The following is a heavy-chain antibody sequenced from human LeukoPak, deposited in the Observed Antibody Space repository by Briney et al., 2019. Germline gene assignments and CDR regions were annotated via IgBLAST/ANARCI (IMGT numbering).Heavy chain of an antibody. D-gene: IGHD3-22*01. CDR2: IRSKANNYAT. V-gene: IGHV3-73*01. Sequence: PPGGSLRLSCVVSGFTFSGSAVHRVRQASGKGLEWVGRIRSKANNYATAYAASVKGRFTISRDDSKNTAYLQMNSLKTEDTAVYYCTGDNFDSSVKFDYWGQGTLVTVSS. CDR1: GFTFSGSA. J-gene: IGHJ4*02. CDR3: TGDNFDSSVKFDY.